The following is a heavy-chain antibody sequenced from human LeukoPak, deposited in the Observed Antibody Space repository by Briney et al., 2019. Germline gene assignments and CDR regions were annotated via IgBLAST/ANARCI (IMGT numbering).Heavy chain of an antibody. J-gene: IGHJ5*02. D-gene: IGHD2-8*01. V-gene: IGHV3-23*01. CDR2: ISGSGGST. Sequence: PGGSLGLSCAASGFTFSSYAMSWVRQAPGKGLEWVSAISGSGGSTFYADSVKGRFTMSRDNSKNTLYLQMNSLRAEDTAVYYRAKEASYCSNGVCYSRIFDTWGQGTVVTVSS. CDR1: GFTFSSYA. CDR3: AKEASYCSNGVCYSRIFDT.